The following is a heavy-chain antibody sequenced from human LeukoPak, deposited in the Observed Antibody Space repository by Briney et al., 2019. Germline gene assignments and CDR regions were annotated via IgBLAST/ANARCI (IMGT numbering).Heavy chain of an antibody. V-gene: IGHV3-48*03. Sequence: PGGSLRLSCAASGFTFTSYEVNWVRQAPAKGLEWVSYITISGSTIYYADSVKGRFPISRDNAKNSLYLQMNSLRAEDTAVYYCARATSFDYWGQGTLVTVSS. CDR2: ITISGSTI. CDR1: GFTFTSYE. J-gene: IGHJ4*02. CDR3: ARATSFDY.